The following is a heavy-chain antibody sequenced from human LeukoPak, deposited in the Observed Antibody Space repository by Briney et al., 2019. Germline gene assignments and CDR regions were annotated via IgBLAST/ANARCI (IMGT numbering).Heavy chain of an antibody. CDR2: IYPGDSDT. J-gene: IGHJ4*02. V-gene: IGHV5-51*01. D-gene: IGHD3-9*01. CDR3: ARPLNYDILTGYLQGFDY. CDR1: GSSFTSYW. Sequence: GESLKISCKGSGSSFTSYWIGWVRQMPGKGLEWMGIIYPGDSDTRYSPSFQGQVTISADKSISTAYLQWSSLKASDTAMYYCARPLNYDILTGYLQGFDYWGQGTLVTVSS.